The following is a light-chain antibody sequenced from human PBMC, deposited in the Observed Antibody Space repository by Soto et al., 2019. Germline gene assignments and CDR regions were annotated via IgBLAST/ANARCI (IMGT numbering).Light chain of an antibody. CDR1: QPMSSF. J-gene: IGKJ1*01. V-gene: IGKV1-5*01. CDR3: QQYDSFSVT. Sequence: DIQMTQSPSSLSASVGDRITITCRASQPMSSFLNWYQQKPGKAPKLLIYDVSALKRGVPPRFSGSGSGTEFTLTISSLQPEDFATDYCQQYDSFSVTFGQGTKVDIK. CDR2: DVS.